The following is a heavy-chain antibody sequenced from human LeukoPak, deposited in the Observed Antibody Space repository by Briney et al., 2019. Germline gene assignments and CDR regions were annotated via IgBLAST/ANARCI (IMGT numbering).Heavy chain of an antibody. CDR1: GFTFSGSA. J-gene: IGHJ6*04. D-gene: IGHD3-10*01. CDR3: TRHARYYYGSGSYMDV. V-gene: IGHV3-73*01. Sequence: PGGSLRLSCAASGFTFSGSAMHWVRQASGKGLEWAGRIRSKANSYATAYAASVKGRFTISRDDSKNTAYLQMNSLKTEDTAVYYCTRHARYYYGSGSYMDVWGKGTTVTVSS. CDR2: IRSKANSYAT.